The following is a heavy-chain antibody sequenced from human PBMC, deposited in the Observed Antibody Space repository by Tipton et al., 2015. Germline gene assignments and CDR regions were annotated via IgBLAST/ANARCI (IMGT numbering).Heavy chain of an antibody. CDR2: LYYSGST. J-gene: IGHJ4*02. CDR1: GGSISSSSYY. CDR3: ASRNSLYFTFDY. D-gene: IGHD1-7*01. V-gene: IGHV4-39*07. Sequence: TLSLTCAVSGGSISSSSYYWGWIRQPPGKGLEWIGSLYYSGSTYNPSLKSRVTISADKSKNQISLKLTSVTAADTAVYYCASRNSLYFTFDYWGQGTLVTVSS.